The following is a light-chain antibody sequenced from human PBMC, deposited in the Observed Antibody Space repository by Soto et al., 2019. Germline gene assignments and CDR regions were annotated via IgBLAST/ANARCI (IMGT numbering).Light chain of an antibody. J-gene: IGKJ1*01. Sequence: IRMTQSPSSLSASTGDRVAITCRASQDIGSFLAWYQQKPGKAPKLLIYDASTLQSGVPSRFGGSGSGTDFTLTISSLQPEDFATYYCLCYITYPWTFGQGTKVDIK. CDR1: QDIGSF. CDR3: LCYITYPWT. V-gene: IGKV1-8*01. CDR2: DAS.